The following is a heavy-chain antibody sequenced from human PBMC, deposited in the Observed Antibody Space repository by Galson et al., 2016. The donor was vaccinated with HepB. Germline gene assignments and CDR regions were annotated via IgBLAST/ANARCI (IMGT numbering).Heavy chain of an antibody. J-gene: IGHJ4*02. Sequence: SLRLSCAASGFSFSNYGMSWVRQAPGKGLEWVSSITATGGSTYIADSVKGRFTISRDNSKNTLYLQMNSLRADDTAVYYCAKVGWREYDGYWGQGTLVTVSS. D-gene: IGHD3-10*01. CDR2: ITATGGST. CDR3: AKVGWREYDGY. V-gene: IGHV3-23*01. CDR1: GFSFSNYG.